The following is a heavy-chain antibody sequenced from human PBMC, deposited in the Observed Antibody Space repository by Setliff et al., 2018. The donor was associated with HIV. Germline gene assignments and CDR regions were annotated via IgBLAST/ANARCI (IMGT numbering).Heavy chain of an antibody. Sequence: GGSLRLSCAASGFNVNGHYMAWIRQAPGREMECVAIFYSSGSRYYADSVEGRFTISRDISKNTLYLQMNSLRAEDTAVYYCARLRANWGLGTAYFDSWGQGTLVTVSS. D-gene: IGHD7-27*01. CDR2: FYSSGSR. V-gene: IGHV3-53*01. CDR1: GFNVNGHY. J-gene: IGHJ4*02. CDR3: ARLRANWGLGTAYFDS.